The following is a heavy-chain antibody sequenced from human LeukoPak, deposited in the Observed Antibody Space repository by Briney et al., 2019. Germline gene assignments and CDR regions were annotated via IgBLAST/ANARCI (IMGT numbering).Heavy chain of an antibody. CDR3: ARALSTINYYGSGSYYNLNWFDP. J-gene: IGHJ5*02. CDR1: GGSISSGSYY. V-gene: IGHV4-61*10. CDR2: IYYSGST. D-gene: IGHD3-10*01. Sequence: SQTLSLTCTVSGGSISSGSYYWSWIRQPAGKGLEWIGYIYYSGSTNYNPSLKSRVTISVDTSKNQFSLKLSSVTAADTAVYYCARALSTINYYGSGSYYNLNWFDPWGQGTLVTVSS.